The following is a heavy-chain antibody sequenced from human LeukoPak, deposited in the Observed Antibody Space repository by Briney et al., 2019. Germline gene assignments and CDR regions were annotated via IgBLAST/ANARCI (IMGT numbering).Heavy chain of an antibody. CDR2: IIPIFGTA. Sequence: GASVKVSCKASGGTFSSYAISWVRQAPGQGLEWMGGIIPIFGTANYAQKFQGRVMITADESTGTAYMELSSLRSDDTAVYYCAREYSSSWYSSGRFDPWGQGTLVTVSS. J-gene: IGHJ5*02. CDR1: GGTFSSYA. CDR3: AREYSSSWYSSGRFDP. V-gene: IGHV1-69*13. D-gene: IGHD6-13*01.